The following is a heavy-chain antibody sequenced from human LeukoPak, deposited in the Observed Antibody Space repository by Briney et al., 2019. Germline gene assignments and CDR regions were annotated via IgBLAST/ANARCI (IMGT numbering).Heavy chain of an antibody. D-gene: IGHD6-19*01. J-gene: IGHJ4*02. Sequence: GGSLRLSCAASGFTFSSYGMHWVRQAPGKGLEWVAVISYDGSNNYCADSVKGRFTISRDNSKNTLYLQMNSLRAEDTAVYYCAKVRQWLMPDYWGQGTLVTVSS. CDR3: AKVRQWLMPDY. CDR2: ISYDGSNN. V-gene: IGHV3-30*18. CDR1: GFTFSSYG.